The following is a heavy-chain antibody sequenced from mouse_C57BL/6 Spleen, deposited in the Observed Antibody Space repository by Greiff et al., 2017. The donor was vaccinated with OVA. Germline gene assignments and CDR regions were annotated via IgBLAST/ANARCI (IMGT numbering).Heavy chain of an antibody. CDR1: GYTFTSYW. D-gene: IGHD2-3*01. J-gene: IGHJ4*01. Sequence: QVQLQQPGAELVKPGASVKLSCKASGYTFTSYWMHWVKQRPGQGLEWIGMIHPNSGSTNYNEKFKSKATLTVDKSSSTAYMQLSSLTSEDSAVYYCADDGYYALYAMDYWGQGTSVTVSS. V-gene: IGHV1-64*01. CDR3: ADDGYYALYAMDY. CDR2: IHPNSGST.